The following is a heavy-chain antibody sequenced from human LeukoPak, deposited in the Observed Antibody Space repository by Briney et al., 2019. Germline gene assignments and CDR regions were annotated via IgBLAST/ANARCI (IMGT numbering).Heavy chain of an antibody. CDR2: IIPIFGTA. D-gene: IGHD5-24*01. CDR3: ARDPRDGYNYGEKSDY. Sequence: GASVKVSCKASGGTFSSYAISWVRQAPGQGLEWMGGIIPIFGTANYAQKFQGRVTITADESTSTAYMELSSLRSEDTAVYYCARDPRDGYNYGEKSDYWGQGTLVTVSS. CDR1: GGTFSSYA. V-gene: IGHV1-69*13. J-gene: IGHJ4*02.